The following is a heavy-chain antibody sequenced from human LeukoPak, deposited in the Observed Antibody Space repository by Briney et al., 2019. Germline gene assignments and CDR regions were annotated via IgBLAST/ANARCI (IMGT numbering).Heavy chain of an antibody. J-gene: IGHJ4*02. D-gene: IGHD3-16*02. Sequence: SETLSLTCTVSSVSINSYYWGWVRQPAGGGLECIGRIYTTGIYNYHPSLQSRLTMSVDTSKRQFSLNLRSVTAADTAIYYCARQGYTASHYFLDYWSQGTLVTVSS. CDR3: ARQGYTASHYFLDY. CDR1: SVSINSYY. V-gene: IGHV4-4*07. CDR2: IYTTGIY.